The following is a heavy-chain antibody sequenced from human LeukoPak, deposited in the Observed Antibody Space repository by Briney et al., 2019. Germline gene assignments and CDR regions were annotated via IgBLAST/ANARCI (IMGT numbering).Heavy chain of an antibody. CDR3: ARDHMGTYYYDSSGYSLAY. D-gene: IGHD3-22*01. Sequence: ASVKVSCKASGGTFSSYAISWVRQAPGQGLEWMGRIIPILGIANYAQKFQGRVTITADKSTSTAYMELSNLRSEDTAVYYCARDHMGTYYYDSSGYSLAYWGQGTLVTVSS. J-gene: IGHJ4*02. CDR1: GGTFSSYA. V-gene: IGHV1-69*04. CDR2: IIPILGIA.